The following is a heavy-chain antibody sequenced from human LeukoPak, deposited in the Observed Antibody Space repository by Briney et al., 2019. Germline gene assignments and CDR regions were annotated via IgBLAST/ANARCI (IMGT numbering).Heavy chain of an antibody. D-gene: IGHD4-23*01. V-gene: IGHV1-2*04. CDR1: GYSFSDYY. J-gene: IGHJ3*02. CDR2: INSNTGDT. Sequence: ASVKVSCKACGYSFSDYYIEWVRQAPGQGLEWIGWINSNTGDTHYPQKFQGWVTMTRDTSINTVYMELTGLKSDDTAVYFCTRGQPVVTSGNDPFDIWGQGTMVIVSS. CDR3: TRGQPVVTSGNDPFDI.